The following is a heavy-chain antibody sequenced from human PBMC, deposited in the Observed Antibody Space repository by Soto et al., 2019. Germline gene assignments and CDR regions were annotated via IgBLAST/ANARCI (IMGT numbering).Heavy chain of an antibody. CDR2: ISHDGSNK. Sequence: QVQLVESGGGVVQPGRSLRLSCAASGFSFSSCAMHWVRQAPGKGLEWVADISHDGSNKYYADSVKGRFTISRDNSGNTVYLQMNSLRPDDTAVYYCARVNIAVAGIACYFDYWGQGTLVTVSS. V-gene: IGHV3-30-3*01. CDR3: ARVNIAVAGIACYFDY. CDR1: GFSFSSCA. J-gene: IGHJ4*02. D-gene: IGHD6-19*01.